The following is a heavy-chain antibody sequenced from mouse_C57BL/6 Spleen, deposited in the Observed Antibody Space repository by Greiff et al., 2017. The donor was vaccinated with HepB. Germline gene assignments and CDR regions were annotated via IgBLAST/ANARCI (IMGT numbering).Heavy chain of an antibody. D-gene: IGHD2-1*01. J-gene: IGHJ2*01. Sequence: VQLQQSGAELVRPGTSVKVSCKASGYAFTNYLIEWVKQRPGQGLEWIGVINPGSGGTNYNEKFKGKATLTADKSSSTAYMQLSSLTSEDSAVFFCARAPIYYGNYHYLDYWGQGTTLTVSS. CDR1: GYAFTNYL. CDR3: ARAPIYYGNYHYLDY. V-gene: IGHV1-54*01. CDR2: INPGSGGT.